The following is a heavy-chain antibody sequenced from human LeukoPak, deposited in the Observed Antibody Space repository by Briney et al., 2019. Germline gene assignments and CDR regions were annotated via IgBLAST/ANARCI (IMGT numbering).Heavy chain of an antibody. CDR3: ARDRPHPPNAYFDY. V-gene: IGHV1-69*04. CDR1: GGTFSSYA. J-gene: IGHJ4*02. CDR2: IIPIFGIA. Sequence: ASVKVSCKASGGTFSSYAISWVRRAPGQGLEWMGRIIPIFGIANYAQKFQGRVTITADKSTSTAYMELSSLRSEDTAVYYCARDRPHPPNAYFDYWGQGTLVTVSS.